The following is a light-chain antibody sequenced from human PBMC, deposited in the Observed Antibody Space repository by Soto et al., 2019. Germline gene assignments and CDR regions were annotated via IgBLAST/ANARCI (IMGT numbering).Light chain of an antibody. J-gene: IGLJ1*01. V-gene: IGLV1-40*01. CDR3: QSYDSSLISYV. Sequence: QSVLPQPPSVSGAPGQRVTISCTGSSSNIGAGYDVHWYQQLPGTAPKLLIYGNNNRPSGVPDRFSGSKSGTSASLAITGLQAEDEADYYCQSYDSSLISYVFGTGTKVTVL. CDR2: GNN. CDR1: SSNIGAGYD.